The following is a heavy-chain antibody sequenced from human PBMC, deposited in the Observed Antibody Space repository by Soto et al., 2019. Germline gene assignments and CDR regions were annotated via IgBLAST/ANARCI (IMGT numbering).Heavy chain of an antibody. Sequence: XGSLRLSCAASGFTFSTYAMSGVRQAPGKGLEWVSAISGSGSDTYHADSVKGRFSISRDNSISTLYLQMNSLRTEDTAVYYCAHPRGYGVFDAYDFWGQGAMVTVSS. CDR1: GFTFSTYA. CDR3: AHPRGYGVFDAYDF. V-gene: IGHV3-23*01. D-gene: IGHD4-17*01. J-gene: IGHJ3*01. CDR2: ISGSGSDT.